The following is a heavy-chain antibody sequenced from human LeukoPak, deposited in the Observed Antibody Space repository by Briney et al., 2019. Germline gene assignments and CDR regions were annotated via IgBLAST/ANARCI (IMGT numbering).Heavy chain of an antibody. D-gene: IGHD1-14*01. J-gene: IGHJ4*02. V-gene: IGHV1-69*02. Sequence: SVKVSCKASGYTFTSYYMHWVRQAPGQGLEWMGRIIPILGIANYAQKFQGRVTITADKSTSTAYMELSSLRSEDTAVYYCAGNLDYWGQGTLVTVSS. CDR1: GYTFTSYY. CDR3: AGNLDY. CDR2: IIPILGIA.